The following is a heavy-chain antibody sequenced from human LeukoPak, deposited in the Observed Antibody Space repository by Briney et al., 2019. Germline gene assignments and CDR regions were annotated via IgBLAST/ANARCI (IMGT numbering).Heavy chain of an antibody. D-gene: IGHD1-26*01. CDR1: GGTFSSYG. CDR2: IIPILGVA. CDR3: ATDVPSGSYYVDFDY. V-gene: IGHV1-69*04. J-gene: IGHJ4*02. Sequence: ASVKVSCKASGGTFSSYGINWVRQAPGQGLEWMGRIIPILGVANYAQKFQGRVTMTEDTSTDTAYMELSSLRSEDTAVYYCATDVPSGSYYVDFDYWGQGTLVTVSS.